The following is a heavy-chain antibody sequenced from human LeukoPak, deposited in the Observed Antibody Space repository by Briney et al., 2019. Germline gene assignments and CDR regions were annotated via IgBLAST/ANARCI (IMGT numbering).Heavy chain of an antibody. Sequence: SETLSLTCTVSGGSISSSSYYWGWIRQPPGKGLEWIGSIHYSGSTYYNPSLRGRVTISVDTSKNQFSLKLSSVTAADTAVYYCARTSRDGYKGWFDPWGQGTLVTVSS. J-gene: IGHJ5*02. CDR2: IHYSGST. CDR1: GGSISSSSYY. D-gene: IGHD5-24*01. CDR3: ARTSRDGYKGWFDP. V-gene: IGHV4-39*07.